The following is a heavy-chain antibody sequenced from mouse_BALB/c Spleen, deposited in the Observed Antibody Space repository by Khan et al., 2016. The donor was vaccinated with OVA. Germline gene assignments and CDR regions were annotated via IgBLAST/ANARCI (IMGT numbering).Heavy chain of an antibody. CDR1: GFTFSSYA. V-gene: IGHV5-9-3*01. D-gene: IGHD1-1*01. Sequence: EVELVESGGGLVKPGGPLKLSCTTSGFTFSSYAMSWVRQTPEKRLEWVATISSGGDYTDYPDSVKGRFTISRDNAKSTLYLQMSSLRTEDTAMYYCARHNYGPFAYWGQGPLVTVSA. J-gene: IGHJ3*01. CDR3: ARHNYGPFAY. CDR2: ISSGGDYT.